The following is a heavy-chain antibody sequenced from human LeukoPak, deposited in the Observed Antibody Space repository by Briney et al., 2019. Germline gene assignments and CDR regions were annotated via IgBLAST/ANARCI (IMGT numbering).Heavy chain of an antibody. J-gene: IGHJ5*02. Sequence: PGGSLRLSCAASGFTFSSYAMSWVRQAPGKGLEWVSAISDSGGSTYYADSVKGRFTISRDNSKNTLYLQMNSLRAEDTAVYYCAKDRAPDSSGWYDWFDPWGQGTLVTVSS. D-gene: IGHD6-19*01. CDR1: GFTFSSYA. CDR2: ISDSGGST. V-gene: IGHV3-23*01. CDR3: AKDRAPDSSGWYDWFDP.